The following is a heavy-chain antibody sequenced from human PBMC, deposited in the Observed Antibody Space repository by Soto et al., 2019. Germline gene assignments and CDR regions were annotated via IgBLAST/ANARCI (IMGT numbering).Heavy chain of an antibody. CDR1: WFTVSSNY. V-gene: IGHV3-53*01. D-gene: IGHD1-26*01. Sequence: VGSLRLSCAASWFTVSSNYMSWVRQAPGKGLEWVSIFYIGGNTYYADSVKGRFTISRDISKNTLYLQMNSLRVEDTAVYYCARGGSYYVDYSLDVWGQGTTVTVSS. J-gene: IGHJ6*02. CDR3: ARGGSYYVDYSLDV. CDR2: FYIGGNT.